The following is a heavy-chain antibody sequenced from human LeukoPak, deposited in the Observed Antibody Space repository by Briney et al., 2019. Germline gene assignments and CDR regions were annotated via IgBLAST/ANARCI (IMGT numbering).Heavy chain of an antibody. Sequence: PSETLSLTCAVSGYSISSGYYWGWLRQPPGKGLEWIGSIYNSGSTYYNPSLKSRVTISVDTSKNQFYLQLSCVTAEDTAVYYCARSGYYDFWSGYYGAYYMDVWGKGTTVTVSS. D-gene: IGHD3-3*01. V-gene: IGHV4-38-2*01. J-gene: IGHJ6*03. CDR1: GYSISSGYY. CDR3: ARSGYYDFWSGYYGAYYMDV. CDR2: IYNSGST.